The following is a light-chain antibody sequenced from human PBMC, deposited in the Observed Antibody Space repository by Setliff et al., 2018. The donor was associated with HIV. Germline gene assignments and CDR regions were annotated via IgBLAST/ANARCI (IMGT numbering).Light chain of an antibody. CDR3: QQYNNRST. V-gene: IGKV3-15*01. Sequence: EIVMTQSPATLSVSPGERATLSCWASQSISSNLAWYQQKPGQAPRLLIYGASTRATGIPARFSGSGSGTEFTLTISSLQSEDFAVYYCQQYNNRSTFGQGTKVDIK. CDR1: QSISSN. CDR2: GAS. J-gene: IGKJ1*01.